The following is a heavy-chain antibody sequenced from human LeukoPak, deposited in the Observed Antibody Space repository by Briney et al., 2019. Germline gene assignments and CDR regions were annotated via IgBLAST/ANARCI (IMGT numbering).Heavy chain of an antibody. CDR3: TRMTTGHDY. CDR2: INHSGYT. J-gene: IGHJ4*02. CDR1: GVSFDDYY. V-gene: IGHV4-34*01. D-gene: IGHD4-17*01. Sequence: SETLSLTCAVSGVSFDDYYWAWVRQTPGKGLEWIGEINHSGYTNDSPSLKSRVTLSIDTSRKQFSLNLRSVTVADAGTYFCTRMTTGHDYWGQGTLVTVSS.